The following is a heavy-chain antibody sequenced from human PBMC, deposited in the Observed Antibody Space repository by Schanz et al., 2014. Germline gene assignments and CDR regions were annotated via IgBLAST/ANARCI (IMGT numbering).Heavy chain of an antibody. CDR1: GDSISSSGSY. CDR2: IYYRGST. J-gene: IGHJ3*02. Sequence: QVQLQQSGPGLVKPSQTLSLTCTVSGDSISSSGSYWTWIRQHPGKGLEWIGYIYYRGSTYYNPSLKSRVAISTDMSRNQFSWRLKSVTAADTALYYCARERDALDIWGQGTMVIVSS. CDR3: ARERDALDI. V-gene: IGHV4-31*03.